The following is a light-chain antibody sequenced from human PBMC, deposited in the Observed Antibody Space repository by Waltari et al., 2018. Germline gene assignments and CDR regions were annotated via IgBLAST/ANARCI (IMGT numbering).Light chain of an antibody. CDR3: QTWGTGSNWV. V-gene: IGLV4-69*02. CDR1: SGRSRLA. CDR2: VNVDGSH. Sequence: QPVLTQSPSASASLGASVKLTCTLNSGRSRLAIAWHQQQPDKGPRYLMKVNVDGSHLTGVGFPDRFSCSSSGAERYLTISSLQSEDEADYYCQTWGTGSNWVFGGGTKLTVL. J-gene: IGLJ3*02.